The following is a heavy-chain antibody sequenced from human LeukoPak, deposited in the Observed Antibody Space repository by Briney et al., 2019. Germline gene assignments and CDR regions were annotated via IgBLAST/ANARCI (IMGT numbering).Heavy chain of an antibody. CDR2: INPSGGST. CDR3: AIGGALSYYYYYMDV. D-gene: IGHD1-26*01. CDR1: GYAFTSYY. V-gene: IGHV1-46*01. Sequence: GASVKVSCKASGYAFTSYYMHWVRQAPGQGLEWMGIINPSGGSTSYAQKFQGRVTMTRDMSTSTVYMELSSLRSEDTAVYYCAIGGALSYYYYYMDVWGKGTAVTVSS. J-gene: IGHJ6*03.